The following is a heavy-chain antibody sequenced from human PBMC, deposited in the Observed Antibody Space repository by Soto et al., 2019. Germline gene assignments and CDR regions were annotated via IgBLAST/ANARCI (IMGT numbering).Heavy chain of an antibody. J-gene: IGHJ4*02. Sequence: QVQLVESGGGVVQPGRSLRLSCAASGFTFNRYGMHWVRQAPGKGLEWVAGIWYEVSSEYYADSVKGRFTISRDKSKNTLFCQTNSVRYEDPAVYYCSRGVDYFDYWGQGTLVTVSS. CDR1: GFTFNRYG. CDR3: SRGVDYFDY. CDR2: IWYEVSSE. V-gene: IGHV3-33*01.